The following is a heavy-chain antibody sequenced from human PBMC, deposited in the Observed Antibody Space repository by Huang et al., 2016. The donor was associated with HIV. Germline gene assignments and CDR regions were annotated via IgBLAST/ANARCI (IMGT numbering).Heavy chain of an antibody. CDR3: ARSPQIYQTSGLAHYYFDF. V-gene: IGHV4-59*11. Sequence: QVQLQESGPGLVKPSETLSLSCTVSGGSIRSHHWGWIRQPPGKGLEWIATISDTGRTKYNPSLKSRVSMSLDTSKNNFSLKLTSVTAADTAVYYCARSPQIYQTSGLAHYYFDFWGRGTLVTVSS. CDR1: GGSIRSHH. J-gene: IGHJ2*01. CDR2: ISDTGRT. D-gene: IGHD6-19*01.